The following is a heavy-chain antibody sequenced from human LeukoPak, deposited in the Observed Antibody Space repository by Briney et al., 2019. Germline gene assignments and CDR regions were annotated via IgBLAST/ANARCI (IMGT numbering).Heavy chain of an antibody. D-gene: IGHD2-2*01. CDR3: AKLQAGVVVVPATDY. Sequence: PGGSLRLSCAASGFTFSSYGMHWVRQAPGKGLEWVAFIRYDGSNKYYADSVKGRFTISRDNPKNTLYLQMNSLRAEDTAVYYCAKLQAGVVVVPATDYWGQGTLVTVSS. J-gene: IGHJ4*02. V-gene: IGHV3-30*02. CDR2: IRYDGSNK. CDR1: GFTFSSYG.